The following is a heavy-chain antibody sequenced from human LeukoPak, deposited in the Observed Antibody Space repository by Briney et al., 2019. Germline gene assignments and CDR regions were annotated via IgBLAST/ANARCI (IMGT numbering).Heavy chain of an antibody. Sequence: ASVKVSCKASGYTFTSYSMHWVRQAPGQGLEWMGIINPSGGSTSYAQKFQGRVTMTRDTSTGTVYMELSSLRSEDTAVYYCARAPVAGYNWFDPWGQGTLVTVSS. V-gene: IGHV1-46*01. CDR2: INPSGGST. J-gene: IGHJ5*02. CDR3: ARAPVAGYNWFDP. CDR1: GYTFTSYS. D-gene: IGHD6-19*01.